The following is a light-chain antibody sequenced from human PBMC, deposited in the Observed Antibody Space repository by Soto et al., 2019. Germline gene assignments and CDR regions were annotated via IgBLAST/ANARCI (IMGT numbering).Light chain of an antibody. CDR2: DDS. CDR3: GSYTSDKTWV. CDR1: NTDVGHDEF. J-gene: IGLJ3*02. Sequence: QSALTQPASVSGSPGQSITITCNGSNTDVGHDEFVSWYQQHPGKAPKLIIYDDSRRPSGVSDRFSGSKSGNTASLTISGLQAEDEADYYCGSYTSDKTWVFGGGTKLTVL. V-gene: IGLV2-14*03.